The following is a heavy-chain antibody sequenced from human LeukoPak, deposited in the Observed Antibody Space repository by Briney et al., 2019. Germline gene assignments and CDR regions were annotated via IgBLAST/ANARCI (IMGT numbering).Heavy chain of an antibody. V-gene: IGHV3-33*06. D-gene: IGHD3-10*01. Sequence: GGSVRLSCGLCGFTFSSYGVLGLRQAPGRGLEWVAVIRYDGSNKYYADSVKGRFTISRDNYKNTLYLQMNSLRAEDTAVYYCAKDGLYGSGNMDVWGKGTTVTVSS. CDR2: IRYDGSNK. J-gene: IGHJ6*03. CDR1: GFTFSSYG. CDR3: AKDGLYGSGNMDV.